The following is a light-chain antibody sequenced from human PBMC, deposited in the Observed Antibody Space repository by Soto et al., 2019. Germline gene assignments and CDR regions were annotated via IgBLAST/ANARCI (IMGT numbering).Light chain of an antibody. CDR2: EGT. CDR1: SSDVGSYDL. J-gene: IGLJ1*01. Sequence: QSVLAQPASVSGSPGQSITISCTGTSSDVGSYDLVSWYQHHPGKAPKLIIYEGTERPSGVSNRFSGSKSGNTASLTISELQAEDEADYYCCSYAGLFGTGTKVTVL. V-gene: IGLV2-23*01. CDR3: CSYAGL.